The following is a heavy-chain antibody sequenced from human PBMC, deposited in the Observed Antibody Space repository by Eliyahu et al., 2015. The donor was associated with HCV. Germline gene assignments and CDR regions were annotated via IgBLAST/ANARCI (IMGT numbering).Heavy chain of an antibody. J-gene: IGHJ4*02. CDR2: IYHSGST. D-gene: IGHD3-22*01. Sequence: QVQLQESGPGLVKPSETLSLTCAVSGYSISXGYYWGWIRQPPGKGLEWIGSIYHSGSTYYNPSLKSRVTISVDTSKNQFSLKLSSVTAADTAVYYCAGWYYYDSSGYYHDYWGQGTLVTVSS. CDR1: GYSISXGYY. CDR3: AGWYYYDSSGYYHDY. V-gene: IGHV4-38-2*01.